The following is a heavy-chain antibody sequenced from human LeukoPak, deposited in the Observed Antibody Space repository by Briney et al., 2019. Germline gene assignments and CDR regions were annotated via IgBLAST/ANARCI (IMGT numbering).Heavy chain of an antibody. Sequence: SVKVSCKASGGTFSSYAISWVRQAPGQGLEWMGRIIPIFGTANYAQKFQGRVTITTDESTSTAYMELSSLRSEDTAVYYCARGRYYDCSGPFDYWGQGTLVTVSS. CDR1: GGTFSSYA. CDR2: IIPIFGTA. V-gene: IGHV1-69*05. J-gene: IGHJ4*02. D-gene: IGHD3-22*01. CDR3: ARGRYYDCSGPFDY.